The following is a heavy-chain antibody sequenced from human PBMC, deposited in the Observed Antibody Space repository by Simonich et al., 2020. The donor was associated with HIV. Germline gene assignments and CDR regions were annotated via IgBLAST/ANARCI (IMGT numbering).Heavy chain of an antibody. CDR2: INNSGSA. D-gene: IGHD1-1*01. CDR1: GGSFSGYY. Sequence: QVQLQQWGAGLLKPSETLSLTCAVYGGSFSGYYWSWIRQPPGKGVEGDGEINNSGSAHHNPSLKSRVTISIDTSKNQFSLKLSSVTAADTAVYYCARGGGNPNYWGQGTLVTVSS. J-gene: IGHJ4*02. CDR3: ARGGGNPNY. V-gene: IGHV4-34*01.